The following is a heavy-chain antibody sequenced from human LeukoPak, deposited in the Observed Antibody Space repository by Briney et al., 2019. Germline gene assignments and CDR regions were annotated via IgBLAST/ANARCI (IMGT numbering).Heavy chain of an antibody. CDR2: IYYSGSA. J-gene: IGHJ6*03. D-gene: IGHD3-10*01. V-gene: IGHV4-59*01. Sequence: SETLSLTCTVSGGSISSYYWSWIRQPPGKGLEWIGYIYYSGSANYNPSLKSRVTISVDTSKNQFSLKLSSVTAADTAVYYCARMQYYYGSGTSPPYYYMDVWGKGTTVTISS. CDR1: GGSISSYY. CDR3: ARMQYYYGSGTSPPYYYMDV.